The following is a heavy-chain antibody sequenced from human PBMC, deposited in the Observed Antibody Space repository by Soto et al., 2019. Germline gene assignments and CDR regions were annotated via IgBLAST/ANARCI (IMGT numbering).Heavy chain of an antibody. D-gene: IGHD2-8*01. V-gene: IGHV4-4*07. CDR3: ARDNVVSKGYGMDV. Sequence: SETLSLTCTVSVGSISNYYLSWLRQPAGKGLEWIGRIYTNGNTNYNPSLKNRVTMSVNASKNQFSLKLRSVTAADTALYYCARDNVVSKGYGMDVWGQGTTVTVSS. J-gene: IGHJ6*02. CDR1: VGSISNYY. CDR2: IYTNGNT.